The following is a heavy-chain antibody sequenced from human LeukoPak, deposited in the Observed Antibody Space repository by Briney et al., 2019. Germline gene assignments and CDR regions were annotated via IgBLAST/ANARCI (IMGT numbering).Heavy chain of an antibody. J-gene: IGHJ4*02. CDR1: AFTFRSYA. CDR2: ISGSGGST. V-gene: IGHV3-23*01. CDR3: ARGSSVGAPVDY. D-gene: IGHD1-26*01. Sequence: GGSLRLSCAASAFTFRSYAMSWVRQAGGKGLEWVSAISGSGGSTYYADSVKGRFTISRDNSKNTLYLQMNSQRAEDTAVYYCARGSSVGAPVDYWGQGTLVTVSS.